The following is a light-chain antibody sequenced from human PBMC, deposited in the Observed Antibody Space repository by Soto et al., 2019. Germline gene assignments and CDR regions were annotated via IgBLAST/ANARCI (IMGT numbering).Light chain of an antibody. CDR2: LGS. CDR1: QSLVHSNGYNY. J-gene: IGKJ1*01. CDR3: MQALQART. V-gene: IGKV2-28*01. Sequence: EIVMTQSPLSLPVTPGEPASISCRSSQSLVHSNGYNYLDWYLQKPGQSPQLLIFLGSTRASGXPXKFTGSGSGTDFTLKISRVEADDVGVYYCMQALQARTFGQGTRVDIK.